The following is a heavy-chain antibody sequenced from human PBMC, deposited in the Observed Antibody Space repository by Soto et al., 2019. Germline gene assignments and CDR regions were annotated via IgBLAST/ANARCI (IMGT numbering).Heavy chain of an antibody. V-gene: IGHV5-10-1*01. CDR1: GYSFTSYW. D-gene: IGHD7-27*01. CDR2: IDPNDSYS. J-gene: IGHJ6*02. CDR3: AQRALGHQVDNDYGMDV. Sequence: PGESLKISCKGSGYSFTSYWISWVRQKPGKGLEWMGRIDPNDSYSNYSPSFQGHVTFSADKSISTAYLQWNSLKASDTAIYFCAQRALGHQVDNDYGMDVWGQGTAVTVSS.